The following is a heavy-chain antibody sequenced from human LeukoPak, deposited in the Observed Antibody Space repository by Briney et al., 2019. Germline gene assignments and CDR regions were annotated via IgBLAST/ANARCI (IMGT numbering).Heavy chain of an antibody. CDR2: IYSGGST. V-gene: IGHV3-53*01. CDR1: GFTVSSNY. D-gene: IGHD3-22*01. CDR3: AKDQRILVIITTDFDY. J-gene: IGHJ4*02. Sequence: GGSLRLSCAASGFTVSSNYMSWVRQAPGKGLEWVSVIYSGGSTYYADSVKGRFTISRDNSKSTLYLQMNSLRAEDTAVYYCAKDQRILVIITTDFDYWGQGTLATVSS.